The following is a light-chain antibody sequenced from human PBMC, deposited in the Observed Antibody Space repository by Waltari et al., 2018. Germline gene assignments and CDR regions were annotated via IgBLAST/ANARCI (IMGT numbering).Light chain of an antibody. J-gene: IGKJ3*01. CDR3: QQFYNLLFI. V-gene: IGKV4-1*01. Sequence: DLVMTQSPDSLAVSLGERATINCKSNQSVSYNSDNKNFLAWYQQKPGQPKLLIYWASTRASGVPDRFSGSGSGTEFTLIISSVEAEDVAIYYCQQFYNLLFIFGPGTKVDIK. CDR2: WAS. CDR1: QSVSYNSDNKNF.